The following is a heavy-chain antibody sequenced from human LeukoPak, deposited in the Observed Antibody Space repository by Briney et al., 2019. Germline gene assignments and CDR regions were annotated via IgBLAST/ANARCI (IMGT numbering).Heavy chain of an antibody. CDR1: GFTFSSYS. CDR2: ISSSSSTI. J-gene: IGHJ5*02. V-gene: IGHV3-48*01. D-gene: IGHD3-22*01. CDR3: ARDSHYYDSSGYYPNWFDP. Sequence: GGSLRLSCAASGFTFSSYSMNWVRQAPGKGLEGVSYISSSSSTIYYADSVKGRFTISRDNAKNSLYLQMNSLRAEDTAVYYCARDSHYYDSSGYYPNWFDPWGQGTLVTVSS.